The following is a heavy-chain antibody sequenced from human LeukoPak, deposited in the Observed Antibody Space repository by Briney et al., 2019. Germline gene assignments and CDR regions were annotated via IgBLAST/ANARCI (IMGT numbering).Heavy chain of an antibody. Sequence: GGSLRLSCAASGFTFDDYAMHWVRQAPGKGLEWVSGISWNSGSIGYADSVKGRFTISRDNAKNSLYLQMNSLRAEDTALYYCAKDIRRITMVRGVIMPSYGMDVWGQGTTVTVSS. CDR3: AKDIRRITMVRGVIMPSYGMDV. D-gene: IGHD3-10*01. V-gene: IGHV3-9*01. J-gene: IGHJ6*02. CDR1: GFTFDDYA. CDR2: ISWNSGSI.